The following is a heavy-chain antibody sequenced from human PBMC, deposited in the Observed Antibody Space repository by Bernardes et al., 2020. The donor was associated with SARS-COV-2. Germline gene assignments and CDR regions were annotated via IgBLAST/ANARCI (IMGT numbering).Heavy chain of an antibody. CDR1: GYTLTELS. CDR2: FDPEDGET. CDR3: ATGLAVAGLPLNYYYYYGMDV. D-gene: IGHD6-19*01. Sequence: DAVQVSCKVSGYTLTELSMHWVRQAPGKGLEWMGGFDPEDGETIYAQKFQGRVTMTEDTSTDTAYMELSSLRSEDTAVYYCATGLAVAGLPLNYYYYYGMDVWGQGTTVTVSS. V-gene: IGHV1-24*01. J-gene: IGHJ6*02.